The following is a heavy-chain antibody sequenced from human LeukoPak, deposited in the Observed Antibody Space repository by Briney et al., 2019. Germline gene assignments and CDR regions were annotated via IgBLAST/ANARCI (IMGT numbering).Heavy chain of an antibody. CDR3: AKMNSGDYDY. CDR2: ISYDGSNK. Sequence: GGSLRLSCAASGFTFSSYGMPWVRQAPGKGLEWVAVISYDGSNKYYADSVKGRFTISRDNSKNTLYLQMNSLRAEGTAVYYCAKMNSGDYDYWGQGTLVTVSS. CDR1: GFTFSSYG. V-gene: IGHV3-30*18. J-gene: IGHJ4*02. D-gene: IGHD4-17*01.